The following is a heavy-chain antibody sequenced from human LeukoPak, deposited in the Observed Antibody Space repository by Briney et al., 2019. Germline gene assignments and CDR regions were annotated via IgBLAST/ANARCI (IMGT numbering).Heavy chain of an antibody. J-gene: IGHJ4*02. CDR1: GGTFSSYA. V-gene: IGHV1-69*06. CDR3: ARSPGFKYYYDSSGPLDY. D-gene: IGHD3-22*01. CDR2: IIPIFGTA. Sequence: ASVKVSCKASGGTFSSYAISWVRQAPGQGLEWMGGIIPIFGTANYAQKFQGRVTITADKSTSTAYMELSSLRSEDTAVYYCARSPGFKYYYDSSGPLDYWGQGTLVTVSS.